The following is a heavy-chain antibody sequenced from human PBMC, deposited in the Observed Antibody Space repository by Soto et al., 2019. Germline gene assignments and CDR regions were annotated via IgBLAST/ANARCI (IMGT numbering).Heavy chain of an antibody. CDR3: TRDGRGLGRLSLFEY. V-gene: IGHV3-53*01. Sequence: LSCAASGFNVNSDYMNWVRQTPGKGLEWVASIYSGETTYYADSVRGRFTISSDKSKNTLYFQLSSLRIEDTAVYYCTRDGRGLGRLSLFEYWGQGVLVTVSS. J-gene: IGHJ4*02. CDR1: GFNVNSDY. CDR2: IYSGETT. D-gene: IGHD2-21*02.